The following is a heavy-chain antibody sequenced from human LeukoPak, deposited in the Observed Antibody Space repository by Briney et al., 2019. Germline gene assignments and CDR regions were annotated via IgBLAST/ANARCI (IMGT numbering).Heavy chain of an antibody. CDR1: GFTFSNYA. Sequence: GRSLRLSCAASGFTFSNYAMHWVRQAPGKGLEWMAVISYDESMAVISYDGGNKYHADSVKGRFTISRDNPKNTLYVQMNSLRAEDTAVYYCARGRGADYGGNSGYFDYCGQGTLVTVSS. CDR3: ARGRGADYGGNSGYFDY. V-gene: IGHV3-30-3*01. J-gene: IGHJ4*02. D-gene: IGHD4-23*01. CDR2: ISYDGGNK.